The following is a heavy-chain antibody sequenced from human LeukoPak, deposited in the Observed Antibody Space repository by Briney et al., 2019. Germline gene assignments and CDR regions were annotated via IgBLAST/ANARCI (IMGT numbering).Heavy chain of an antibody. J-gene: IGHJ1*01. V-gene: IGHV3-21*01. Sequence: GGSLRLSCAASGFTFSSYSMNWVRQAPGKGLEWVSSIDFTSRYIYNADSVEGRFTTSRDNAKNSLDLQMNSLKVEDTAVYYCATPAAGPGAEYSLYWGQGTLVIVSS. CDR1: GFTFSSYS. CDR2: IDFTSRYI. CDR3: ATPAAGPGAEYSLY. D-gene: IGHD6-13*01.